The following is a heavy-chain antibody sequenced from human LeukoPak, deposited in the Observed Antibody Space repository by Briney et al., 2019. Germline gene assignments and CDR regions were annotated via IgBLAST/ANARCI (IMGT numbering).Heavy chain of an antibody. Sequence: NSSETLSLTCTVSGGSISSYYWSWIRQPAGKGLEWIGRIYTSGSTNYNPSLKSRVTISVDKSKNQFSLKLSSVTAADTAVYYCARDYSSSFGLDYCGQGTLGTVSP. D-gene: IGHD6-6*01. J-gene: IGHJ4*02. V-gene: IGHV4-4*07. CDR1: GGSISSYY. CDR3: ARDYSSSFGLDY. CDR2: IYTSGST.